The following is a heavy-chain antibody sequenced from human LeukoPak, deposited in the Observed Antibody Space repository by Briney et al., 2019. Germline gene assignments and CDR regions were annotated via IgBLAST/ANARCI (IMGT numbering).Heavy chain of an antibody. CDR3: ARWSGYSDAFDI. D-gene: IGHD3-3*01. V-gene: IGHV4-59*01. CDR2: IYYSGST. CDR1: GGSINNYY. Sequence: PSETLSLTCTVSGGSINNYYWSWIRQPPGKGLEWIGHIYYSGSTNYNPSLKSRVTISVDRSKNQFSLKLSSVTAADTAVYYCARWSGYSDAFDIWGQGTMVTVSS. J-gene: IGHJ3*02.